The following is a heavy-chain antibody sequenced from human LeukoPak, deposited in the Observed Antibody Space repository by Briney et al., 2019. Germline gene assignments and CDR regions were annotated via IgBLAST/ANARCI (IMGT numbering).Heavy chain of an antibody. CDR1: GYTFTSYD. J-gene: IGHJ4*02. Sequence: ASVKVSCKASGYTFTSYDINWVRQATGQGLEWRGWMNPNSGSTGYAQKFQGRVTITRNTSISTAYMELSGLRSEDTAVYYCARGRSTGYPYYFEYWGQGTLVTVSS. CDR2: MNPNSGST. D-gene: IGHD5-12*01. CDR3: ARGRSTGYPYYFEY. V-gene: IGHV1-8*03.